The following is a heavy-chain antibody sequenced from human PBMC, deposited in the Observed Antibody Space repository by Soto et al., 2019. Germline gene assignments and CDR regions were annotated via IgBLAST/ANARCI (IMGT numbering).Heavy chain of an antibody. CDR2: ISVFNGNT. D-gene: IGHD2-15*01. V-gene: IGHV1-18*01. J-gene: IGHJ3*01. Sequence: QVQLVQSGAEVKKPGASVKVSCKTSGYTFTGYGINWVRQAPGHGLEWMGWISVFNGNTKYGQIIQDRVIMTTDTSTSTTYMDLRSLRSDDTAVYFSGRDGSGGIIDSWGQGTMLIVSS. CDR1: GYTFTGYG. CDR3: GRDGSGGIIDS.